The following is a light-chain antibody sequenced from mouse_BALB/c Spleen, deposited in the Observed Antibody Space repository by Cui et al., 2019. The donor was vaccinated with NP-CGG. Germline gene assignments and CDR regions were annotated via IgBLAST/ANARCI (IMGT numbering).Light chain of an antibody. CDR2: GTN. V-gene: IGLV1*01. Sequence: QAAVTQDSSPTTSPGETVPLTCRSSTGAVTTSNYANWVQEKPDHLFTGLIGGTNNRAPGVPARFSGSLIGDKAALTITGAQTEDEAIYFCALWYSNHWVFGGGTKLTVL. CDR1: TGAVTTSNY. CDR3: ALWYSNHWV. J-gene: IGLJ1*01.